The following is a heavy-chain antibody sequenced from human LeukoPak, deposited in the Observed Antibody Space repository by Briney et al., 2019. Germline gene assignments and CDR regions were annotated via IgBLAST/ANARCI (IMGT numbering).Heavy chain of an antibody. CDR1: GGSISSSNYY. J-gene: IGHJ4*02. V-gene: IGHV4-39*07. Sequence: SETLSLTCTVSGGSISSSNYYWGWIRQPPGKGLEWIGSIYYSGSTYYNPSLKSRVTISVDTSKNQFSLKLSSVTAADTAVYYCARDHPSGGSCFDYWGQGTLVTVSS. CDR3: ARDHPSGGSCFDY. CDR2: IYYSGST. D-gene: IGHD2-15*01.